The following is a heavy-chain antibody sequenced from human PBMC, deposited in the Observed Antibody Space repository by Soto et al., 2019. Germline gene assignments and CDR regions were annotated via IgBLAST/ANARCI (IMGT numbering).Heavy chain of an antibody. J-gene: IGHJ6*02. D-gene: IGHD1-26*01. CDR3: AKDRLRGGFLTTATTNGMDV. CDR1: GFTFSSYG. V-gene: IGHV3-30*18. CDR2: ISHDGSNK. Sequence: QVQLVESGGGVVQPGRSLRLSCAASGFTFSSYGMHWGRQAPGKGLEWVALISHDGSNKYYVDSVKGRFTISRDNSKNSLVLQMNRLRAGDTAVYYCAKDRLRGGFLTTATTNGMDVWGQGTTVTVSS.